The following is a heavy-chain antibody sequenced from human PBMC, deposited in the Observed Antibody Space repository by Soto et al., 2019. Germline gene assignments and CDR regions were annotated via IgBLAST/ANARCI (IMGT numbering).Heavy chain of an antibody. Sequence: QVQLVQSGAEVKKPGSSVKVSCKASGGTFSSKAISWVRQAPGQGLEWMGGIIPIFGTANYAQKFQGRVTITADESTSTAYMELSSLRSEDTAVYYCASGSYSSSSYYYYYGMDVWGQGTTVTVSS. D-gene: IGHD6-13*01. CDR2: IIPIFGTA. CDR1: GGTFSSKA. V-gene: IGHV1-69*01. CDR3: ASGSYSSSSYYYYYGMDV. J-gene: IGHJ6*02.